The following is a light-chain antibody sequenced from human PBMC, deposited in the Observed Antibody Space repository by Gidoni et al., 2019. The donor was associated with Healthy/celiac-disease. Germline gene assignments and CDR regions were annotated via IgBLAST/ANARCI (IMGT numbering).Light chain of an antibody. Sequence: AIQMTQSPSSLSASEGDRVTITCRASQGIRNDLGWYQQKPGKAPKLLIYAASSLQSGFPSRFSGIGSGTDFPLTTSSLQPEDLATYYCLQDYNSPPTFGPGTKVDIK. CDR1: QGIRND. CDR3: LQDYNSPPT. V-gene: IGKV1-6*01. CDR2: AAS. J-gene: IGKJ3*01.